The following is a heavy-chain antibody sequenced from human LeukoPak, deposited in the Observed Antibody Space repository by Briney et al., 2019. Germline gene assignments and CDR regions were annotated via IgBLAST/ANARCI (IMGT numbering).Heavy chain of an antibody. J-gene: IGHJ6*02. CDR3: ARGLNVLRYFDWLKHYYYGMDV. CDR2: MNPNSGNT. V-gene: IGHV1-8*01. Sequence: ASVKVSCKASGYTFTSYDINWVRQATGQGLEWMGWMNPNSGNTGYAQKFQGRATMTRNTSISTAYMELSSLRSEDTAVYYCARGLNVLRYFDWLKHYYYGMDVWGQGTTVTVSS. CDR1: GYTFTSYD. D-gene: IGHD3-9*01.